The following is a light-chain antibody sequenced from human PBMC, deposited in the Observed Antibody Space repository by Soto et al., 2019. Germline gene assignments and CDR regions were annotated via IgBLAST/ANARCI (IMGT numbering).Light chain of an antibody. J-gene: IGKJ4*01. Sequence: EIVMTQSPATLSVSPGERATLSCRASQSINNNLAWYQQKHGQGPRLLIYGASSRATGIPARFSCSGSGSGFTLTISSLQSEDFAIYYCQQYNNWPLTFGGGTKVEIK. CDR2: GAS. CDR1: QSINNN. V-gene: IGKV3-15*01. CDR3: QQYNNWPLT.